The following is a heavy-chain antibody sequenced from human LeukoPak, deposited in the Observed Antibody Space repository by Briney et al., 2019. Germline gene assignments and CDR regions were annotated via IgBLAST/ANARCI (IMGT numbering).Heavy chain of an antibody. CDR1: GYTLTELS. D-gene: IGHD1-1*01. CDR3: AVSLTTGGYYGMDV. J-gene: IGHJ6*02. Sequence: ASLKVSYKVSGYTLTELSLHWVRQAPGKGLEWMGRLDPEDGETIYARKFQGGVTMTEDTSTDTAYMELSSLRSEDTAVYFCAVSLTTGGYYGMDVWGQGTTVTVSS. V-gene: IGHV1-24*01. CDR2: LDPEDGET.